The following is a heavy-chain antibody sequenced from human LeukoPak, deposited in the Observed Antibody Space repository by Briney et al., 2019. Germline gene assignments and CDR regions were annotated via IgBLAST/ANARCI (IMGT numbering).Heavy chain of an antibody. CDR3: AREITIFGVVTRSWFDP. V-gene: IGHV1-69*05. Sequence: ASVKVSCKASGGTLSSYAISWVRQAPGQGLEWMGGIIPIFGTANYAQKFQGRVTITTDESTSTAYMELSSLRSEDTAVYYCAREITIFGVVTRSWFDPWGQGTLVTVSS. J-gene: IGHJ5*02. CDR2: IIPIFGTA. D-gene: IGHD3-3*01. CDR1: GGTLSSYA.